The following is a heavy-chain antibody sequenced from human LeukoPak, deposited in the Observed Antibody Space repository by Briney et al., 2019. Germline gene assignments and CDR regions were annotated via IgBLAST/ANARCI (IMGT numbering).Heavy chain of an antibody. J-gene: IGHJ5*02. CDR1: GCSISSGGYY. CDR3: ARDHNDFWSGSNWFDP. V-gene: IGHV4-31*03. CDR2: IYYSGST. Sequence: SSQTLSLTCTVSGCSISSGGYYWSWIRQHPGKGLEWIGYIYYSGSTYYNPPLKSRVTISVDTSKNQFSLKLSSVTAADTAVYYCARDHNDFWSGSNWFDPWGQGTLVTVSS. D-gene: IGHD3-3*01.